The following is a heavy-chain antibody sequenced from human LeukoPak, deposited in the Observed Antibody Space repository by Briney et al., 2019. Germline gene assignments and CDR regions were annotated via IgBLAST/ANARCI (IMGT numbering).Heavy chain of an antibody. CDR1: GYSISSGYY. J-gene: IGHJ5*02. V-gene: IGHV4-38-2*02. CDR3: ARGLLSGGNWFDP. D-gene: IGHD2-21*02. CDR2: IYHSGST. Sequence: SETLSLTCTVSGYSISSGYYWGWIRQPPGKGLKWIGSIYHSGSTYYNPSLKSRVTISVDTSKNQFSLKLSSVTAADTAVYYCARGLLSGGNWFDPWGQGTRVTVSS.